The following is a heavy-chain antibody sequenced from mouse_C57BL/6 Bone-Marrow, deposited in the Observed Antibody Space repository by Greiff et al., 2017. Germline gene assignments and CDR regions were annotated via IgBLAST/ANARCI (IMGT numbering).Heavy chain of an antibody. J-gene: IGHJ3*01. CDR2: IYIGNGYT. V-gene: IGHV1-58*01. CDR3: ARATSSTMVTTGFAY. D-gene: IGHD2-2*01. CDR1: GYTFTSYG. Sequence: EVKVEESGAELVRPGSSVKMSCKTSGYTFTSYGINWVKQRPGQGLEWLGYIYIGNGYTEYNEKFKGKATLTSDTSSSTAYMQLRSLTSEDSAIYFCARATSSTMVTTGFAYWGQGTLVTVSA.